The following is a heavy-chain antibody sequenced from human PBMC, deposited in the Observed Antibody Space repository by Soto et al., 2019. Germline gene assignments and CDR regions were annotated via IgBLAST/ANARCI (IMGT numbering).Heavy chain of an antibody. CDR2: ISGNGGST. CDR1: GFTFSVCA. D-gene: IGHD6-6*01. J-gene: IGHJ4*02. V-gene: IGHV3-23*01. Sequence: PGGSLRLSCGASGFTFSVCAMTWVRQAPGKGLEWVSAISGNGGSTYYADSVKGRFTISRDNSKSTLHLQMNSLRVEDTAVCYCAKDRTFGPPLVRFDSWGQGTLVTVSS. CDR3: AKDRTFGPPLVRFDS.